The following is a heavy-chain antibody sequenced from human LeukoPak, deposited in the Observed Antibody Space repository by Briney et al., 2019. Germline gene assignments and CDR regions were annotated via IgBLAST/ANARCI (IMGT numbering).Heavy chain of an antibody. V-gene: IGHV3-30*12. CDR3: TTEQRFLEWQPQSFDY. CDR2: ISYDGSNK. Sequence: GGSLRLSCAASGFTFSSYGMHWVRQAPGKGLEWVAVISYDGSNKYYADSVKGRFTISRDNSKNTLYLQMNSLKTEDTAVYYCTTEQRFLEWQPQSFDYWGQGTLVTVSS. D-gene: IGHD3-3*01. J-gene: IGHJ4*02. CDR1: GFTFSSYG.